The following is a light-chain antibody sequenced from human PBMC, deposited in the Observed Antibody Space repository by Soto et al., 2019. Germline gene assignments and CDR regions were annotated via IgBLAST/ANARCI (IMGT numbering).Light chain of an antibody. Sequence: EVVMTQSPLSLPVTLGQPASISCRSSQSLAYIDGNTYLTWFHQRPGQSPRRLIYNVSNRYSGVPDRFGGRGSGTDFTLKISGVEAEDVGIYYCMQSTHWPPYTFGQGTKLEIK. CDR1: QSLAYIDGNTY. CDR3: MQSTHWPPYT. CDR2: NVS. V-gene: IGKV2-30*01. J-gene: IGKJ2*01.